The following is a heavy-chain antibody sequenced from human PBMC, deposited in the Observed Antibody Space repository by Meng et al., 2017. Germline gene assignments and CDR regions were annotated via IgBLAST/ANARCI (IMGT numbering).Heavy chain of an antibody. Sequence: QGRVKPSLNPSMTCTVSGGYNGGGGYYWSWIRLHPGKGQGLIGIIYYSDSTYYNPSLKRRISISIDTSQNQFSLNLNPVTAADTAVYFCSRDRVGGTAAQFDYWGQGTLVTVSS. CDR1: GGYNGGGGYY. V-gene: IGHV4-31*03. CDR2: IYYSDST. CDR3: SRDRVGGTAAQFDY. J-gene: IGHJ4*02. D-gene: IGHD1-26*01.